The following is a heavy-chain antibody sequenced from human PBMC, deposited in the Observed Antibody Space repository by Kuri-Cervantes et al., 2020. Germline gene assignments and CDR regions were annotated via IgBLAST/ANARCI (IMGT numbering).Heavy chain of an antibody. J-gene: IGHJ4*02. Sequence: GGSLRLSCAASGFTFSSYSMNWVRQAPGKGLEWVSSISSSSSYIHYADSVKGRFTISRDNSKNTLYLQMNSLRAEDTAVYYCARAGEAHTSGWNFDSWGQGTLVTVSS. D-gene: IGHD6-19*01. CDR1: GFTFSSYS. CDR2: ISSSSSYI. V-gene: IGHV3-21*01. CDR3: ARAGEAHTSGWNFDS.